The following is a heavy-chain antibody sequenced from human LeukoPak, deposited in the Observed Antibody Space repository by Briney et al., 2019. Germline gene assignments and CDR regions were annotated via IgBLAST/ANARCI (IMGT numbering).Heavy chain of an antibody. J-gene: IGHJ4*02. Sequence: SETLSLTCTVSGGSISSGSYYWSWIRQPAGKGLEWIGRIYTSGSTNYNPSLNSRVTISVDTSKNQFSLKLSSVTAADTAVYYCAREGSGSYGWYFDYWGQGTLVTVSS. CDR1: GGSISSGSYY. CDR2: IYTSGST. V-gene: IGHV4-61*02. D-gene: IGHD1-26*01. CDR3: AREGSGSYGWYFDY.